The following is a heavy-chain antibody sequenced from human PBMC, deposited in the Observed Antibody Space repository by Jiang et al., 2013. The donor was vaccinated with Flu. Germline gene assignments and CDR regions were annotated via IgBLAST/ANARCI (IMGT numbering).Heavy chain of an antibody. CDR3: ARARNDYGDSRSGIDN. CDR2: ISLSGSS. Sequence: GSGLVKPSETLSLTCIVSGTSISHYHWIWIRQPPGKGLQWIGYISLSGSSSLNPSLDSRLNISIDTSKNQFSLKLDSVTAADTAVYYCARARNDYGDSRSGIDNWGQGTLVTISS. D-gene: IGHD4-17*01. CDR1: GTSISHYH. V-gene: IGHV4-59*01. J-gene: IGHJ4*02.